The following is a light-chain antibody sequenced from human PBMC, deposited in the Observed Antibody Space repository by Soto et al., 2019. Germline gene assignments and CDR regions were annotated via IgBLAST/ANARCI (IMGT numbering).Light chain of an antibody. J-gene: IGKJ1*01. CDR1: QSVSNNY. CDR3: QQYNSYSGT. Sequence: EIVMTQSPGTLSLSPGERATLSCRASQSVSNNYLAWYQQKPGQAPRLLIYGASNRATGIPDRFSGSGSGTDFTLTISSLQPDDFATYYCQQYNSYSGTFGQGTKVDNK. V-gene: IGKV3-20*01. CDR2: GAS.